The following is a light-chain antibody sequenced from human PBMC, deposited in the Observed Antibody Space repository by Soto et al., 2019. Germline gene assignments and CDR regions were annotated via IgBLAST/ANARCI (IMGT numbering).Light chain of an antibody. CDR2: QAS. V-gene: IGKV1-5*03. Sequence: DIQMTQSPSTLSASVGDRVTTTCRASQSISSWLAWYQQKPGKAPKLLIYQASSLESGVPSRLSGSGSGTEYTLTITSLQPDDFATYYCQQYNSYPVTFGGWTRVEIK. J-gene: IGKJ4*01. CDR1: QSISSW. CDR3: QQYNSYPVT.